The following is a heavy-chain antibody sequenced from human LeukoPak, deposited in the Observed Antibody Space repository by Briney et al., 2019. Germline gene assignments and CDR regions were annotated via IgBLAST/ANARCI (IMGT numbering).Heavy chain of an antibody. J-gene: IGHJ4*02. Sequence: SETLSLTCAVSGGSTRSYYWSWIRQPPGKGLEWIAYVYYTGSTNYNPSLKSRLTISVDTSKNQFSLRLSSVTAADTAVYYCARLSGSGSYASYWGQGTLVTVSS. CDR1: GGSTRSYY. CDR2: VYYTGST. V-gene: IGHV4-59*08. CDR3: ARLSGSGSYASY. D-gene: IGHD3-10*01.